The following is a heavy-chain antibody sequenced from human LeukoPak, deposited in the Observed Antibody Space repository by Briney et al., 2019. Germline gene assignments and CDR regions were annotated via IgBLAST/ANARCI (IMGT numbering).Heavy chain of an antibody. CDR2: IYYSGST. V-gene: IGHV4-59*01. J-gene: IGHJ5*02. Sequence: PSETLSLTCTVSGGSISSYYWSWIRQPPGKGLEWIGYIYYSGSTNYNPSLKSRVTISVDTSKNQFSLKLSSVTAANTAVYYCAREGYDVWSGFYGDWFDPWGQGTLVTVSS. CDR3: AREGYDVWSGFYGDWFDP. CDR1: GGSISSYY. D-gene: IGHD3-3*01.